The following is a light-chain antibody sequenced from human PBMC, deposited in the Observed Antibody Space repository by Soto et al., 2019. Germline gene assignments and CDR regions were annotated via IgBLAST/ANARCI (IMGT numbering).Light chain of an antibody. CDR2: NNN. J-gene: IGLJ1*01. CDR3: AVWDDSLNGYV. CDR1: SSKIGTNA. Sequence: QSVLTQPPSASGTPGQRVTISCSGGSSKIGTNAVNWYQQLPGTAPKLLICNNNQRPSGVPDRFSGSKSGTSASLAISGLQSEDEADYYCAVWDDSLNGYVCGTGTKGTV. V-gene: IGLV1-44*01.